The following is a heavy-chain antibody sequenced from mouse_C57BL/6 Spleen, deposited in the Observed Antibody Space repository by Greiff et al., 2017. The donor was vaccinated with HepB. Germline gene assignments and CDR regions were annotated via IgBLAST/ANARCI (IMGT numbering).Heavy chain of an antibody. D-gene: IGHD2-1*01. CDR1: GFTFSSYA. J-gene: IGHJ3*01. Sequence: EVKVVESGGGLVKPGGSLKLSCAASGFTFSSYAMSWVRQTPEKRLEWVATISDGGSYTYYPDNVKGRFTISRDNAKNNLYLQMSHLKSEDTAMYYCARDGGNYFAYWGQGTLVTVSA. CDR3: ARDGGNYFAY. V-gene: IGHV5-4*01. CDR2: ISDGGSYT.